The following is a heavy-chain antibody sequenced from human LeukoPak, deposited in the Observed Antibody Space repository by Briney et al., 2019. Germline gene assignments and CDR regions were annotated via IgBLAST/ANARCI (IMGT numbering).Heavy chain of an antibody. CDR3: AGGTGFIIKD. V-gene: IGHV3-7*03. J-gene: IGHJ4*02. CDR1: GFTYSLYW. D-gene: IGHD3-9*01. CDR2: IKQDGSEK. Sequence: GGSLRLSCAASGFTYSLYWMNWVRRAPGKGLEWVANIKQDGSEKNYVDSVKGRFTISRDNAKNSLYLQMNNLRVEDTAMYYCAGGTGFIIKDWGQGTLVTVSS.